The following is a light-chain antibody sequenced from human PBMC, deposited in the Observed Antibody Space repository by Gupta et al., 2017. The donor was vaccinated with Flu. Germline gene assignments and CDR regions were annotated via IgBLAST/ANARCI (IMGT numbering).Light chain of an antibody. CDR1: QGINND. J-gene: IGKJ2*01. V-gene: IGKV1-16*01. CDR2: DAT. CDR3: QQYKSYPYT. Sequence: PSSLSASVGDRVTISCRASQGINNDLAWFQQIPGKAPKSLIYDATQLQTGVSSRFSGGGSGTDFTLTINSLQPEDFATYYCQQYKSYPYTFGGGTKLEI.